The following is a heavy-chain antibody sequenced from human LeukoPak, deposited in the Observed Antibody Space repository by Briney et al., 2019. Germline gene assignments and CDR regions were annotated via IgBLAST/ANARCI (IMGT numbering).Heavy chain of an antibody. D-gene: IGHD6-6*01. CDR1: GGSISSGGYY. CDR3: ARGAARGAFDI. V-gene: IGHV4-31*03. Sequence: SETLSLTCTVSGGSISSGGYYWSWIRQHPGKGLEWIGYIYYSGSTYYNPSLKSRVTISVDTSKNQFSLKLSSVTAADTAVYYCARGAARGAFDIWGQGTMVTVSS. CDR2: IYYSGST. J-gene: IGHJ3*02.